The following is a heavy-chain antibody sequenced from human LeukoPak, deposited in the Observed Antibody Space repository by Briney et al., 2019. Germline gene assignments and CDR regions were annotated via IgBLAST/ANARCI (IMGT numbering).Heavy chain of an antibody. CDR1: GYTFTSYG. V-gene: IGHV1-18*01. Sequence: ASVKVSCKASGYTFTSYGISWVRQAPGQGLEWMGWISAYNGNTNYAQKLQGRVTMTTNTSTSTAYMELRSLRSDDTAMYYCARAATGLDDFDYWGQGTLVTVSS. CDR3: ARAATGLDDFDY. CDR2: ISAYNGNT. J-gene: IGHJ4*02. D-gene: IGHD3/OR15-3a*01.